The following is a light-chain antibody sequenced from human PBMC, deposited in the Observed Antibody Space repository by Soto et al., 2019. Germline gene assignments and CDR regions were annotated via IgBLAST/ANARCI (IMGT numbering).Light chain of an antibody. CDR2: GAS. CDR1: QSVSNDF. J-gene: IGKJ1*01. CDR3: QQYGSSPPRT. V-gene: IGKV3-20*01. Sequence: EIVLTQSPGILSLSPGERATLSCRASQSVSNDFLAWYQQKPRQAPRLLIYGASTRATDVPDRFSGSGSGADFTLTISRLEPEDFAVYYCQQYGSSPPRTFGQGTKVE.